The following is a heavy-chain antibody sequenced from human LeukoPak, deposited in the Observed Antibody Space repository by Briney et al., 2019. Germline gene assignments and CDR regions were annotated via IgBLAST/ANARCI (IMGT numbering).Heavy chain of an antibody. J-gene: IGHJ3*02. V-gene: IGHV3-48*03. CDR1: GFSLTTYE. CDR2: TDSNSETT. Sequence: PGGSLRLSCAVSGFSLTTYEMDWIRQAPGKGLEWVAYTDSNSETTHYADSVKGRFIISRDNAKNSLYLQMNSLRAEDTALYYCVREYCSGGSCSDAFDIWGQGTKVTVFS. D-gene: IGHD2-15*01. CDR3: VREYCSGGSCSDAFDI.